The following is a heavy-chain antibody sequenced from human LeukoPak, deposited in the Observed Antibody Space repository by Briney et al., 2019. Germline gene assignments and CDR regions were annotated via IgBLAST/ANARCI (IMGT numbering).Heavy chain of an antibody. J-gene: IGHJ4*02. CDR2: ISYDGSNK. Sequence: PGRSLRLSCAASGFTFSSYAMHWVRQAPGKGLEWVAVISYDGSNKYYADSVKGRFTISRGNSKNTLYLQMNSLRAEDTAVYYCARDAPYFDYWGQGTPVTVSS. CDR1: GFTFSSYA. CDR3: ARDAPYFDY. V-gene: IGHV3-30-3*01.